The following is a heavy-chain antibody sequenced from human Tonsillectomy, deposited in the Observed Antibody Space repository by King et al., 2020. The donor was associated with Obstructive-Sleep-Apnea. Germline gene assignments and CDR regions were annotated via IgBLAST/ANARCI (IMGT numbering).Heavy chain of an antibody. CDR3: ARVSGKQEVSRYWFDP. J-gene: IGHJ5*02. D-gene: IGHD3-10*01. Sequence: QVQLQESGPGLVKPSQTLSLTCAVSGGSISSGGYSWSWIRQPPGKGLEWIGYIYYSGSTYYNPSLKSRVTISVDTSKNQFSLKLSSVTAADTAVYYCARVSGKQEVSRYWFDPWGQGTLVTVSS. CDR1: GGSISSGGYS. V-gene: IGHV4-30-4*07. CDR2: IYYSGST.